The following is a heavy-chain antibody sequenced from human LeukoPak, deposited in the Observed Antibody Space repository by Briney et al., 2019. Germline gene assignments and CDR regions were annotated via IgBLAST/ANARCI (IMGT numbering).Heavy chain of an antibody. V-gene: IGHV4-39*07. J-gene: IGHJ4*02. Sequence: SGTLSLTCTVSGGSISSSSYYWGWIRQPPGKGLEWIGSIYYSGSTYYNPSLKSRVTISVDTSKNQFSLKLSSVTAADTAVYYCARGHGGNSRVWYYFDYWGQGTLVTVSS. CDR2: IYYSGST. D-gene: IGHD4-23*01. CDR3: ARGHGGNSRVWYYFDY. CDR1: GGSISSSSYY.